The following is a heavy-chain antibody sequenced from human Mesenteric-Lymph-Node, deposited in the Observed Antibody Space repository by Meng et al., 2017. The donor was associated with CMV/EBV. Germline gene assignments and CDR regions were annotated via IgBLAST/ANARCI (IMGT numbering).Heavy chain of an antibody. CDR2: IIAIFGTA. CDR3: ARARGDFWSGYGAEYFQH. J-gene: IGHJ1*01. CDR1: TFSSYA. D-gene: IGHD3-3*01. Sequence: TFSSYAISWVRQAPGQGLEWMGGIIAIFGTANYAQKFQGRATITTDESTSTAYMELSSLRSEDTAVYYCARARGDFWSGYGAEYFQHWGQGTLVTVSS. V-gene: IGHV1-69*05.